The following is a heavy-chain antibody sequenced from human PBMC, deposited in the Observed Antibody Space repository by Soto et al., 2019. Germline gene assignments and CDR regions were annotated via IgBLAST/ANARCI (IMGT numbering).Heavy chain of an antibody. D-gene: IGHD4-17*01. CDR2: IYWNDDK. V-gene: IGHV2-5*01. J-gene: IGHJ4*02. CDR3: AHRYYGDYSSYYDY. CDR1: GFSLSTSGVG. Sequence: QITLKESGPTLVKHTQTLTLTCTFSGFSLSTSGVGVGWIRQPPGKALEWLALIYWNDDKRYSPSLKSRLTITKDTSKNQVVLTMTNMDPVDTATYYCAHRYYGDYSSYYDYWGQGTLVTVSS.